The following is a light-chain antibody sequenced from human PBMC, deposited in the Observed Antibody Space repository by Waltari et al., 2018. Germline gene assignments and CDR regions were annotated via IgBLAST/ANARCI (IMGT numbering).Light chain of an antibody. CDR2: RDT. V-gene: IGLV3-25*03. Sequence: SSELTQPPSVLVSPGQTARISCSRDALPKPYGYWYQQKPGQAPMLGIYRDTERPSGNPERFSGFSSGTTVTLTISGVQAEDEADYYCQSADSSGTYWEFGGGTKLTVL. CDR3: QSADSSGTYWE. J-gene: IGLJ3*02. CDR1: ALPKPY.